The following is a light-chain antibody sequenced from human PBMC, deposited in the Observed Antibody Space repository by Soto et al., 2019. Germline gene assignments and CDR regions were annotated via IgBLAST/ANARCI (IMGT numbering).Light chain of an antibody. Sequence: QSALTQPASVSGSPGQSITISCTGSSSDVGDYNYVAWYQQHPDKAPKLMIFDVTSRPSGVSNRFAGSKSGSTASRTISGLQAEDEADYFCSSYSSSGTLYVFGTGTKLTVL. CDR2: DVT. CDR1: SSDVGDYNY. J-gene: IGLJ1*01. CDR3: SSYSSSGTLYV. V-gene: IGLV2-14*01.